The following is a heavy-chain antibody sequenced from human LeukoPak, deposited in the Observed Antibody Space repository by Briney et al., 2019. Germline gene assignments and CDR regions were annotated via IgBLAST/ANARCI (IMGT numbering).Heavy chain of an antibody. D-gene: IGHD3-9*01. J-gene: IGHJ5*02. CDR1: GYTFSGYY. Sequence: GASVKVSCKASGYTFSGYYIHWVRQAPGQGLEWVGWINPNSGGTNYAQKFQGRVTMTRDTSISTAYMELSRLTSDDTAVYYCARDLTGGTYYISWFDPWGQGTLVTVSS. V-gene: IGHV1-2*02. CDR3: ARDLTGGTYYISWFDP. CDR2: INPNSGGT.